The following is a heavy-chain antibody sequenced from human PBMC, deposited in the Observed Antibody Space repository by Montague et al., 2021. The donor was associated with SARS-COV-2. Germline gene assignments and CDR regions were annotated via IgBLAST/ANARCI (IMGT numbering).Heavy chain of an antibody. D-gene: IGHD3-10*01. CDR2: ISYDGSNK. J-gene: IGHJ4*02. V-gene: IGHV3-30-3*01. Sequence: SLRLSFSASGITFSSYAMHWVRQAPGKGLEWVAVISYDGSNKYYADPVKGRFTTSRDNSKNTLYLQMNSLRAEDTAVYYCAREGLSGSYYGFLDYWGQGTLVTVSS. CDR3: AREGLSGSYYGFLDY. CDR1: GITFSSYA.